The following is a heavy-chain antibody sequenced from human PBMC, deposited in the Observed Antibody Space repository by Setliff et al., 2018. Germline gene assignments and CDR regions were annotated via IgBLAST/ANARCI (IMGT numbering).Heavy chain of an antibody. D-gene: IGHD6-19*01. V-gene: IGHV4-34*12. CDR3: AREQWLDPPGYYYMDV. J-gene: IGHJ6*03. CDR2: IIHSGST. Sequence: SETLSLTCAVYGGSFSGYYWSWIRQPPGKRLEWIGEIIHSGSTNYNPSLKSRVTISMDTSKNQFSLKLNSVTAADMAGYYCAREQWLDPPGYYYMDVWAKGTTVTVSS. CDR1: GGSFSGYY.